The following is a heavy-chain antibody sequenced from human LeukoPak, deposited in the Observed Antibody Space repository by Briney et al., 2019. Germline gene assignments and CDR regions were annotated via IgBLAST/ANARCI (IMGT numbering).Heavy chain of an antibody. J-gene: IGHJ3*02. D-gene: IGHD6-19*01. CDR2: IYHSGST. CDR1: GYSISSGYY. Sequence: SETLSLXCAVSGYSISSGYYWGWIRQPPGKGLEWIGSIYHSGSTYYNPSLKSRVTISVDTSKNQFSLKLSSVTAADTAVYYCARHSGEAFDIWGQGTMVTVSS. V-gene: IGHV4-38-2*01. CDR3: ARHSGEAFDI.